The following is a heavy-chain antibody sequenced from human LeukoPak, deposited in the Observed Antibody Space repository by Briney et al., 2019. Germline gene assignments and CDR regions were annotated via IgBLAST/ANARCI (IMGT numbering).Heavy chain of an antibody. V-gene: IGHV3-11*04. CDR3: ARGHRSGFIGTRLDFDY. J-gene: IGHJ4*02. D-gene: IGHD3-3*01. Sequence: PGGSLRLSCAASGFTFSDYYMSWIRQAPGKGLEWVSYISSSGSTIYYADSVKGRFTISRDNAKNSLYLQMSSLRAEDTAVYYCARGHRSGFIGTRLDFDYWGQGTLVTVSS. CDR2: ISSSGSTI. CDR1: GFTFSDYY.